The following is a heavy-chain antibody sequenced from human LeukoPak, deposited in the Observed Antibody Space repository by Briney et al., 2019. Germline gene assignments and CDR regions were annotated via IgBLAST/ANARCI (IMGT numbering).Heavy chain of an antibody. CDR2: ISSSGSTI. CDR3: ARDLYYDSSGYPRY. V-gene: IGHV3-11*01. J-gene: IGHJ4*02. Sequence: GGSLRLSCAASGFTFSDYYMSWTRQAPGKGLEWVSYISSSGSTIYYADSVKGRFTISRDNAKNSLYLQMNSLRAEDTAVYYCARDLYYDSSGYPRYWGQGTLVTVSS. D-gene: IGHD3-22*01. CDR1: GFTFSDYY.